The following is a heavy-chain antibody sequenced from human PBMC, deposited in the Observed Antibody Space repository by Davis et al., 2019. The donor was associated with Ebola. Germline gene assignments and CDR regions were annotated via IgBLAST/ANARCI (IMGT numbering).Heavy chain of an antibody. D-gene: IGHD5-24*01. CDR2: IRSKGNSYAT. V-gene: IGHV3-73*01. CDR3: TSRGDGYSFFDY. CDR1: GFTFSGSA. Sequence: GGSLRLSCAASGFTFSGSAMHWVRQASGKGLEWVGRIRSKGNSYATIYAASVKGRFIISRDDSKNTAYLQMNSLKTEDTALYYCTSRGDGYSFFDYWGQGTLVTVSS. J-gene: IGHJ4*02.